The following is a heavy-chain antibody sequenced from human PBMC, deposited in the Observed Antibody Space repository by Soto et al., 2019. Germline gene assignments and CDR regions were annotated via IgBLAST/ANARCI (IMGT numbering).Heavy chain of an antibody. CDR3: ANWGALNFPRLY. CDR2: VHQFLGT. Sequence: QVRLQESGPGLVEPSGTLSLTCAVSGGSIYTDDWWTWVRQTPGKGLEWIGEVHQFLGTHYNPSLPTRFTISIHKSKNHFSLELTSVTAADTPVYYCANWGALNFPRLYWGPGTLVTASS. J-gene: IGHJ4*02. V-gene: IGHV4-4*02. CDR1: GGSIYTDDW. D-gene: IGHD3-16*01.